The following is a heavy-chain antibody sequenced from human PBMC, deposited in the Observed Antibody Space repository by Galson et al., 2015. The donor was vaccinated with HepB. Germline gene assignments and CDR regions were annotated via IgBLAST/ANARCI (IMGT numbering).Heavy chain of an antibody. D-gene: IGHD2-15*01. J-gene: IGHJ4*02. Sequence: STNYASSVKGRFTISRDNSKNTLYLQMGSPRAEDMAVYYCARLYCSGGSCYFDYWGQGTLVTVSS. V-gene: IGHV3-64*01. CDR3: ARLYCSGGSCYFDY. CDR2: ST.